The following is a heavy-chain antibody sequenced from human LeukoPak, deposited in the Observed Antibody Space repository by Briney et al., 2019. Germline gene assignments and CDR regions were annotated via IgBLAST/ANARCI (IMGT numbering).Heavy chain of an antibody. J-gene: IGHJ4*02. V-gene: IGHV1-8*01. CDR2: MNPNSGNT. Sequence: ASVKVSCKASGCTFTSYDINWVRQATGQGLEWMGWMNPNSGNTGYAQKFQGRVTMTRNTSISTAYMELSSLRSEDTAVYYCASLGIAAAADNYWGQGTLVTVSS. D-gene: IGHD6-13*01. CDR1: GCTFTSYD. CDR3: ASLGIAAAADNY.